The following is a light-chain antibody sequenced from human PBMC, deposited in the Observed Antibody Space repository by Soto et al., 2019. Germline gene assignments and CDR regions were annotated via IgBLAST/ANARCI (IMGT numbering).Light chain of an antibody. CDR1: SSDVGGYNY. Sequence: QSALTQPPSASGSPGQSVTISCTGTSSDVGGYNYVSWYQQHPGKAPKLMIYEVTKRPSGVPDRFSGSKSGITASLTVSGLQGEDEADYYCSSYAGSNSVVFGGGTKLTVL. V-gene: IGLV2-8*01. CDR3: SSYAGSNSVV. CDR2: EVT. J-gene: IGLJ2*01.